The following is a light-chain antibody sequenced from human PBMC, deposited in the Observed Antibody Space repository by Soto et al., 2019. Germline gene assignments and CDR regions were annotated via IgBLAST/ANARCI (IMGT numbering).Light chain of an antibody. Sequence: QSALTQPASVSGSPGQSTTISCTGTSSDVGGYNYDSWYQQHPGKAPKLMIYDVSNRPSEVSNRFSGSKSGNTASLTISGLQAEDEADSYCSSYTSPSPRVFGTGTKLTVL. CDR3: SSYTSPSPRV. V-gene: IGLV2-14*01. CDR1: SSDVGGYNY. CDR2: DVS. J-gene: IGLJ1*01.